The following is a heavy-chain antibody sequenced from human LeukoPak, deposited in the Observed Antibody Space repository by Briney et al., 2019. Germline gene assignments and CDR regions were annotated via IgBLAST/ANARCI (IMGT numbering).Heavy chain of an antibody. CDR2: ISSSSSTI. CDR1: GFTFSSYS. CDR3: ARRGYKNGMGV. V-gene: IGHV3-48*04. Sequence: GGSLRLSCAASGFTFSSYSMNWVRQAPGKGLEWVSYISSSSSTIYYADSVKGRFTISRDNAKNSLYLQMNSPRAEDTAMYYCARRGYKNGMGVWGQGTTVTVSS. J-gene: IGHJ6*02. D-gene: IGHD5-18*01.